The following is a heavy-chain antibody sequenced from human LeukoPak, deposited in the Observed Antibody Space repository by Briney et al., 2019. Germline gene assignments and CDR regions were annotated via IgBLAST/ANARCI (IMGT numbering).Heavy chain of an antibody. Sequence: SETLSLTCTVSGGSSSSYYWSWIRQSPGKGLEWIGYIYYSGSTNYNPSLKSRVTISVDTSKNQFSLKLSSLTAADTAVYYCAKTLYYYDSSGYYVPSYFDYWGQGTLVTVSS. CDR2: IYYSGST. J-gene: IGHJ4*02. D-gene: IGHD3-22*01. V-gene: IGHV4-59*01. CDR1: GGSSSSYY. CDR3: AKTLYYYDSSGYYVPSYFDY.